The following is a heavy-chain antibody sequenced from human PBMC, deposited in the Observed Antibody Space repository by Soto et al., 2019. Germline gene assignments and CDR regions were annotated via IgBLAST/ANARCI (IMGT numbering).Heavy chain of an antibody. D-gene: IGHD6-19*01. CDR2: IYYSGST. CDR3: ASPHHWGIAVAGTNFDY. V-gene: IGHV4-39*01. CDR1: GGSISSSSYY. Sequence: SETLSLTCTVSGGSISSSSYYWGWIRQPPGKGLEWIGSIYYSGSTYYNPSLKSRVTISVDTSKNQFSLKLSSVTAADTAVYYCASPHHWGIAVAGTNFDYWGQGTLVTVSS. J-gene: IGHJ4*02.